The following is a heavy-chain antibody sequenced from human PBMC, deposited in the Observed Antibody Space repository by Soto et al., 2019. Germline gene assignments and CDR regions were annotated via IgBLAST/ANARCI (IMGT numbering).Heavy chain of an antibody. V-gene: IGHV4-31*03. Sequence: LSATLSLTCTVSGGSISRGGYYWSWIRQHPGKGLEWIGYIYYSGSSYYNPSLKSRVTISVDTSKNQFSLKLSSVTAADTAVYYCARGWSSGWLFNSWGPGTQVTVSS. CDR2: IYYSGSS. J-gene: IGHJ4*02. D-gene: IGHD6-19*01. CDR3: ARGWSSGWLFNS. CDR1: GGSISRGGYY.